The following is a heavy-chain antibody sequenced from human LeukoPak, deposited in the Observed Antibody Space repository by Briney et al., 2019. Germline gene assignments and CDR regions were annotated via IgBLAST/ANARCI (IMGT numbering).Heavy chain of an antibody. D-gene: IGHD5-18*01. J-gene: IGHJ4*02. CDR2: IFISGST. CDR1: GDSISCCY. Sequence: PSDTLSLTCAVSGDSISCCYWTWIRQSAGKGLEWIGRIFISGSTNYNPSLQGRVTMSVDRSKSQSSLRLSSVTAADTAVYYCVRQGYNYGAFNAWGQGTLVTVSS. V-gene: IGHV4-4*07. CDR3: VRQGYNYGAFNA.